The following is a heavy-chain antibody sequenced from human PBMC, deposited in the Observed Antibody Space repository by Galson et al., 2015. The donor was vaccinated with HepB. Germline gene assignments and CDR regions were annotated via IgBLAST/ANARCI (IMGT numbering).Heavy chain of an antibody. D-gene: IGHD4-23*01. J-gene: IGHJ3*02. Sequence: SLRLSCAASGFTFRNYGMNWVRQAPGKGLEWVGFISYDGESKYHADSVKGRFTISRGNSKNTLYLQMNNLRTDDTAMYYCAKDRMTTVVIWAFDIWGQGTMVTVSS. CDR1: GFTFRNYG. CDR3: AKDRMTTVVIWAFDI. CDR2: ISYDGESK. V-gene: IGHV3-30*18.